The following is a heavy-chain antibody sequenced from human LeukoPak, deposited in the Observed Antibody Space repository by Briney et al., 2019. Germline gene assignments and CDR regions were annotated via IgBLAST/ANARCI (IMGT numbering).Heavy chain of an antibody. CDR2: IYHSGST. J-gene: IGHJ4*02. D-gene: IGHD1-26*01. CDR1: GGSISSSNW. CDR3: ASLGRRATTVDY. Sequence: SGTLSLTCAASGGSISSSNWWSWVRQPPGKGLEWIGEIYHSGSTNYNPSLKSRVTISVDKSKNQFSLKLSSVTAADTAVYYCASLGRRATTVDYWGQGTLVTVSS. V-gene: IGHV4-4*02.